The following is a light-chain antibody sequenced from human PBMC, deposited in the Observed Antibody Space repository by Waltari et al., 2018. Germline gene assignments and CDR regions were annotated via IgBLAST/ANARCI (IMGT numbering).Light chain of an antibody. J-gene: IGKJ4*01. CDR1: QYITGNW. Sequence: CRASQYITGNWLTWYQQRPGQAPRLLIYAASTRAPGIPDRFSGSGSGTDFSLTISRLEPEDSAAYYCQQYDGSVVTFGGGTKVEIK. CDR3: QQYDGSVVT. V-gene: IGKV3-20*01. CDR2: AAS.